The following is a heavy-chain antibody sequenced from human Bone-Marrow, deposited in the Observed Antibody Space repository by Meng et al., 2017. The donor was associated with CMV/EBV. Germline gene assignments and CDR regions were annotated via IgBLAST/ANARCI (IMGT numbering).Heavy chain of an antibody. D-gene: IGHD1-14*01. CDR3: ARNHGKSDFDY. Sequence: LSCAVFGGSISGSDWWTWVRQPPGKGLEWIGEISHSGSTNYTPSLKSRVTISVDKSKNQFSLKVSSVTAADTAVYYCARNHGKSDFDYWGQGTLVTVSS. J-gene: IGHJ4*02. CDR2: ISHSGST. V-gene: IGHV4-4*02. CDR1: GGSISGSDW.